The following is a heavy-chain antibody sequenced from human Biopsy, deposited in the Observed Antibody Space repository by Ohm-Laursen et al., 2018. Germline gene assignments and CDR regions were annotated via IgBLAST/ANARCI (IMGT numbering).Heavy chain of an antibody. CDR1: GGSISSGGYY. Sequence: SDTLSLTCTVPGGSISSGGYYWGWIRQHPGKGLEWIGHMYYSGSTYYNPSLKSRITISVDTSKNQFSLKLSSVTAADTAVYYCAGLVTGFIDPWGQGTLVTVSS. CDR3: AGLVTGFIDP. CDR2: MYYSGST. D-gene: IGHD3-9*01. V-gene: IGHV4-31*03. J-gene: IGHJ5*02.